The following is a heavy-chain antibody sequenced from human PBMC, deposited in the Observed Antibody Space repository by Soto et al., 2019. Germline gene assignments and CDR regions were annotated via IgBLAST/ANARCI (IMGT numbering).Heavy chain of an antibody. CDR2: IYSGGST. CDR3: ASPRPIQLAPFVS. V-gene: IGHV3-66*01. J-gene: IGHJ4*02. CDR1: GFTVSSNY. Sequence: PGGSLRLSCAASGFTVSSNYMSWVRQAPGKGLEWVSVIYSGGSTYYADSVKGRFTISRDNSKNTLYLQMNSLRAEDTAVYYCASPRPIQLAPFVSWGQGTLVTVSS.